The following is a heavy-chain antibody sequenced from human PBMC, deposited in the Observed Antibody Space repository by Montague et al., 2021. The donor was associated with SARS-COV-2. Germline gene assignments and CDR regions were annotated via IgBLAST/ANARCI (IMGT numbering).Heavy chain of an antibody. Sequence: CAISGDSVSSNSVAWNWIRQSPSRGLEWLGRTYYRSKWYSDYAPSVRGRLTVNPDASKNEFSLELNYVTPEDTAVYYCVRYSGWLYFDFWGQGTLVTVSS. CDR2: TYYRSKWYS. CDR1: GDSVSSNSVA. CDR3: VRYSGWLYFDF. J-gene: IGHJ4*02. V-gene: IGHV6-1*01. D-gene: IGHD6-19*01.